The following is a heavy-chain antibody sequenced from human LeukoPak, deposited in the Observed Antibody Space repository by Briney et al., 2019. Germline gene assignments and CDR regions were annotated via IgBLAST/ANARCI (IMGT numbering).Heavy chain of an antibody. V-gene: IGHV3-7*03. CDR3: ARGVDIVATIWDY. Sequence: PGGSLRLSCVVSGFTFSSYWMTWVRQAPGKGLEWVANIKHDGSEKYYVDSVKGRFTISRDNAKNSLYLQMNSLRVEDTAVYYCARGVDIVATIWDYWGQGTLVTVSS. CDR2: IKHDGSEK. CDR1: GFTFSSYW. D-gene: IGHD5-12*01. J-gene: IGHJ4*02.